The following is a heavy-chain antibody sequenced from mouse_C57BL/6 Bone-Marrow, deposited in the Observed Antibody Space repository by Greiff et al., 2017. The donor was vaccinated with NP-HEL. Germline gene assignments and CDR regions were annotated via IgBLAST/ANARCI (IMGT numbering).Heavy chain of an antibody. CDR2: ISYDGSN. Sequence: EVQRVESGPGLVKPSQSLSLTCSVTGYSITSGYYWNWIRQFPGNKLEWMGYISYDGSNNYNPSLKNRISITRDTSKNQFFLKLNSVTTEDTATYYCARDLAYWGQGTLVTVSA. J-gene: IGHJ3*01. V-gene: IGHV3-6*01. CDR3: ARDLAY. CDR1: GYSITSGYY.